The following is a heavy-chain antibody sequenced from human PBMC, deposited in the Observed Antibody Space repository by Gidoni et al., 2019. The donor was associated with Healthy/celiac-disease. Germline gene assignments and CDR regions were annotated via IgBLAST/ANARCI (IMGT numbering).Heavy chain of an antibody. D-gene: IGHD3-3*01. V-gene: IGHV3-30*16. CDR2: ISYDGSNK. CDR3: ARRFLDRTRGYYFDY. Sequence: QVQLVESGGGVVQPGRSLRLSGAASGFTFSSYAMHWVRQAPGKGLEGVAVISYDGSNKYYADSVKGRFTISRDNSKNTLYLQMNSLRAEDTAVYYCARRFLDRTRGYYFDYWGQGTLVTVSS. CDR1: GFTFSSYA. J-gene: IGHJ4*02.